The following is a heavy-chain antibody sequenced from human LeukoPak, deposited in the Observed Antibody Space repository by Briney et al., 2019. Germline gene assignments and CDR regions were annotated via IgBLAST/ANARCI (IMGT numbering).Heavy chain of an antibody. J-gene: IGHJ4*02. Sequence: SETLSLTCAVYGGSFSGYYWSWIRQPPGKGLEWIGEINHSGSTNYNPSLKSRVTISVDTSKNQFSLKLSSVTAADTAVYYCARLRNSYEGSLIDYWGQGTLVTVSS. V-gene: IGHV4-34*01. CDR1: GGSFSGYY. CDR3: ARLRNSYEGSLIDY. D-gene: IGHD5-18*01. CDR2: INHSGST.